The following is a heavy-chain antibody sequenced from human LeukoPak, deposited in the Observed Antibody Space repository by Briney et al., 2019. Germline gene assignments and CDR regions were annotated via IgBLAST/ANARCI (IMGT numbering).Heavy chain of an antibody. J-gene: IGHJ5*02. CDR1: GGSVSSTNW. CDR3: ARVPGYSYATQKVWFDP. D-gene: IGHD5-18*01. CDR2: IHHSGST. Sequence: TSETLSLTCAVSGGSVSSTNWWSWVRQPPGEGLEWIAEIHHSGSTNYNPSLKSRVTISVDKSENQFSLKLSSVTAADTAVYYCARVPGYSYATQKVWFDPWGQGTLVTVSS. V-gene: IGHV4-4*02.